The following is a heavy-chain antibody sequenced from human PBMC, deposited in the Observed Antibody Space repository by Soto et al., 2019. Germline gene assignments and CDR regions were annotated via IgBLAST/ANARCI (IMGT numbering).Heavy chain of an antibody. Sequence: ASVKVSCKASGYTFTSYAMHWVRQAPGQRLEWMGWINAGNGNTKCSQKFQGRVTITRDTSASTAYMELSSLRSEDTAVYYCARALTARVVVAAPIDYWGQGTLVTVSS. CDR2: INAGNGNT. CDR1: GYTFTSYA. CDR3: ARALTARVVVAAPIDY. D-gene: IGHD2-15*01. V-gene: IGHV1-3*01. J-gene: IGHJ4*02.